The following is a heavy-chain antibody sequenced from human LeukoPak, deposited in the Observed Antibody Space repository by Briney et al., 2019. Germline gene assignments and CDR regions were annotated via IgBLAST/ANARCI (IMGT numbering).Heavy chain of an antibody. CDR1: GGSISSYY. Sequence: PSETLSLTCTVSGGSISSYYWSWIRQPPGKGLEWIGYIYYSGSTNYNPSLKSRVTISVDTSKNQFSLKLSSVTAADTAVYYCARGGIVLMVYVYWGQGTLVTVSS. CDR2: IYYSGST. CDR3: ARGGIVLMVYVY. V-gene: IGHV4-59*12. J-gene: IGHJ4*02. D-gene: IGHD2-8*01.